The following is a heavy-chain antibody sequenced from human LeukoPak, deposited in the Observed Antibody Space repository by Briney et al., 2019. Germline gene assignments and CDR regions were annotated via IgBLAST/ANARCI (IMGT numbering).Heavy chain of an antibody. D-gene: IGHD3-10*01. Sequence: GGSLRLSCAASGFTFSNYAMSWVRQAPGKGLEWVSQISGSGGSIYYADSVKGRFTISRDNSKNTLYLQMSSLRGEDTAVYYCAKNYESGRGVPYGMDVWGQGTTVTVSS. J-gene: IGHJ6*02. CDR3: AKNYESGRGVPYGMDV. V-gene: IGHV3-23*01. CDR1: GFTFSNYA. CDR2: ISGSGGSI.